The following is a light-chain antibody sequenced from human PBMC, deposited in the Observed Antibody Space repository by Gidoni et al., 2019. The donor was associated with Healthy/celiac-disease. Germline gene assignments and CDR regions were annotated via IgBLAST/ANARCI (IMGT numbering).Light chain of an antibody. Sequence: DILLPQSPSFLSASVGDRVTITCRASQGISSYLAWYQQKPGKAPKLLIYAASTLQSGVPSRFSGSGSGTEFTLTISSLQPEDFATYYCQQLNSYPHTFGQGTKLEIK. J-gene: IGKJ2*01. CDR2: AAS. CDR1: QGISSY. V-gene: IGKV1-9*01. CDR3: QQLNSYPHT.